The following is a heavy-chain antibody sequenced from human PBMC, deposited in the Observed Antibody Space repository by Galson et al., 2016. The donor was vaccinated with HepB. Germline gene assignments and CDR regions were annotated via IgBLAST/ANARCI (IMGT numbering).Heavy chain of an antibody. CDR1: GGSISTYY. Sequence: SETLSLTCSVSGGSISTYYWSWIRQPPGKGLEWIGYIYYSGNTKYNPSLKSRATISVNPSKNQLSLKLSSVTAADTAMYYCARERGGDSGYDHNWFDPWGHGTQVTVSS. J-gene: IGHJ5*02. V-gene: IGHV4-59*01. CDR3: ARERGGDSGYDHNWFDP. D-gene: IGHD5-12*01. CDR2: IYYSGNT.